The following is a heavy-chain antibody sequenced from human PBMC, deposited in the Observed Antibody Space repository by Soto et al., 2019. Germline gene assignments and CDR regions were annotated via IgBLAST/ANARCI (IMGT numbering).Heavy chain of an antibody. V-gene: IGHV6-1*01. J-gene: IGHJ6*02. CDR3: PTEEGAAALYYYYAMDV. Sequence: SQTLSLTCAISGDSVSSENVAWNWIRQSPSRGLEWLGRTNYRSKWYTDYAVSVKSRITINPDTSKNQFSLELNSVSPEDTAAYYCPTEEGAAALYYYYAMDVWGQVTTVTVSS. D-gene: IGHD6-25*01. CDR1: GDSVSSENVA. CDR2: TNYRSKWYT.